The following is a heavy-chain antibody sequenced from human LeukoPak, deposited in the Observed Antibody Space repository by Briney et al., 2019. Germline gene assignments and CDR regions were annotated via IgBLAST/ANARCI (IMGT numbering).Heavy chain of an antibody. CDR2: IIPILGIA. J-gene: IGHJ1*01. V-gene: IGHV1-69*04. Sequence: GASVKVSCKASGGTFSSYAISWVRQAPGQGREWMGRIIPILGIANYAQKFQGRVTITADKSTSTAYMELSSLRSEDTAVYYCAQRSPEYFQHWGQGTLVTVSS. D-gene: IGHD1-26*01. CDR1: GGTFSSYA. CDR3: AQRSPEYFQH.